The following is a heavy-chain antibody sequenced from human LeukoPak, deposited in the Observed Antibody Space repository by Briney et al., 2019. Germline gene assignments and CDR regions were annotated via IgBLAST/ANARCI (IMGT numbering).Heavy chain of an antibody. V-gene: IGHV4-31*03. CDR1: GGSISSGGYY. CDR2: IYYSGST. D-gene: IGHD3-22*01. J-gene: IGHJ5*02. Sequence: SETLSLTCTVSGGSISSGGYYWSWIRQHPGKGLEWIGYIYYSGSTYYNPSLKSRVTISVDTSKNQFSLKLSSVTAADTAVYYCARQGSLDYYDSSGYSRNWFDPWGQGTLVTVSS. CDR3: ARQGSLDYYDSSGYSRNWFDP.